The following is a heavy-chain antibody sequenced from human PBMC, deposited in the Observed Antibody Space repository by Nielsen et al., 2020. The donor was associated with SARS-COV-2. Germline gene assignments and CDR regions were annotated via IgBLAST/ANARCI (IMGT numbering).Heavy chain of an antibody. CDR2: ISGSGDST. D-gene: IGHD6-19*01. CDR1: GFTFSSYA. J-gene: IGHJ4*02. CDR3: AKVKYGSVWYLLHY. Sequence: GVLKISCAASGFTFSSYAMNWVRQAPGKGLEWVSAISGSGDSTYYADSVKGRFTISRDNSKNTLYLQMNSLKAEDTAIFYCAKVKYGSVWYLLHYWGQGTLVTVSS. V-gene: IGHV3-23*01.